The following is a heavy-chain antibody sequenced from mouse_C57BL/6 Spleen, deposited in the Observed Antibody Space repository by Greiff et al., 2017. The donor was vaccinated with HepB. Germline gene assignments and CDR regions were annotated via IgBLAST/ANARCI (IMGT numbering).Heavy chain of an antibody. D-gene: IGHD1-1*01. V-gene: IGHV5-6*01. Sequence: EVQLQESGGDLVKPGGSLKLSCAASGFTFSSYGMSWVRQTPDKRLEWVATISSGGSYTYYPDSVKGRFTISRDNAKNTLYLQMSSLKSEDTAMYYCARPSNYYGSSYEGFAYWGQGTLVTVSA. J-gene: IGHJ3*01. CDR2: ISSGGSYT. CDR3: ARPSNYYGSSYEGFAY. CDR1: GFTFSSYG.